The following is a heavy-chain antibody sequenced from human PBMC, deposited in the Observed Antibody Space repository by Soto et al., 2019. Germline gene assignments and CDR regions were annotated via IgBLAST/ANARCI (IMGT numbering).Heavy chain of an antibody. CDR2: INHSGST. D-gene: IGHD3-16*01. V-gene: IGHV4-34*01. Sequence: QVQLQQWGAGLMKPSETLSLTCAVYGGSLNGYYWNWIRLPPGKGLEWIGEINHSGSTNYNPSLKSRVTLSVDTSKNQISLKLSSVTAADTAVYYCARGSGRRRVWPWGQGTLVTVSS. CDR1: GGSLNGYY. J-gene: IGHJ4*02. CDR3: ARGSGRRRVWP.